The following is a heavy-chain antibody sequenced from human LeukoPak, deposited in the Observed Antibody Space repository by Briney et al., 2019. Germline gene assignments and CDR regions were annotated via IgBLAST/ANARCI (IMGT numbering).Heavy chain of an antibody. CDR3: AKRGVVIRVILVGFHKEAYYFDS. V-gene: IGHV3-23*01. CDR2: ISGSGGGT. D-gene: IGHD3-22*01. J-gene: IGHJ4*02. CDR1: GFTVSSDS. Sequence: GGSLRLSCAASGFTVSSDSMTWVRQAPGKGLEWVAGISGSGGGTQYADSVKGRFTISRDNRKNTLYLQMNSLRAEDTAMYFCAKRGVVIRVILVGFHKEAYYFDSWGQGALVTVSS.